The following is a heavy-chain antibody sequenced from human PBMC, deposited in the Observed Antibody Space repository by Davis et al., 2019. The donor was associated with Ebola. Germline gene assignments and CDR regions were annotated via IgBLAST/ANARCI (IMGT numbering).Heavy chain of an antibody. D-gene: IGHD3-9*01. CDR2: ISSSGSTI. Sequence: GGSLRLSCAASGFTFSDYYMSWIRQAPGKGLEWVSYISSSGSTIYYADSVKGRFTISRDNAKNSLYLQMNSLRAEDTAVYYCATQPGYFDWLITKYYYYGMDVWGQGTTVTVSS. V-gene: IGHV3-11*01. J-gene: IGHJ6*02. CDR1: GFTFSDYY. CDR3: ATQPGYFDWLITKYYYYGMDV.